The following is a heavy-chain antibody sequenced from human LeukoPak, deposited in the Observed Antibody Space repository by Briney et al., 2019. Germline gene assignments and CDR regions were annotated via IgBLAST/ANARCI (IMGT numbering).Heavy chain of an antibody. D-gene: IGHD5-12*01. Sequence: PGGSLRLSCAASGFTFSSYSMNWVRQAPGKGLEWVSYISSSSSTIYYADSVKGRFTISRDNAKNSLYLQMNSLRAEDTAVYYCARAWVGYVDDYYFDYWGQGTLVTVSS. CDR3: ARAWVGYVDDYYFDY. V-gene: IGHV3-48*01. CDR2: ISSSSSTI. CDR1: GFTFSSYS. J-gene: IGHJ4*02.